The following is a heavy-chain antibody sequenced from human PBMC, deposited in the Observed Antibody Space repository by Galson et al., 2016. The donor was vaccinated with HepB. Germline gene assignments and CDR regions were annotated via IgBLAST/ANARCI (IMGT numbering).Heavy chain of an antibody. CDR1: GDAISSGGHY. CDR3: ARQTITAAGDY. D-gene: IGHD6-13*01. V-gene: IGHV4-39*01. Sequence: ETLSLTCTVSGDAISSGGHYWSWIRQPPGKGLEWIGSIYYSGRTYNNPSLKSRVTMSVDTSKNYFSLKLTSVTAADTAVYYCARQTITAAGDYWGQGTLVTVSS. J-gene: IGHJ4*02. CDR2: IYYSGRT.